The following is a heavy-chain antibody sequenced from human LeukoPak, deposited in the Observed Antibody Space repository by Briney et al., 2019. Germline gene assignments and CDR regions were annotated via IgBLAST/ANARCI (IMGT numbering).Heavy chain of an antibody. D-gene: IGHD3-10*01. CDR1: GFTFSTYS. J-gene: IGHJ4*02. CDR3: ARRSSPDYYNSGTNYLFDY. Sequence: GGSLRLSCAVSGFTFSTYSMSWVRQCPGKGLEWVSYISSSSRTIYYADSVKGRFTISRDNAKNSGSLQMNSLRAEDTAVYYCARRSSPDYYNSGTNYLFDYWGQGTLVTVSS. V-gene: IGHV3-48*01. CDR2: ISSSSRTI.